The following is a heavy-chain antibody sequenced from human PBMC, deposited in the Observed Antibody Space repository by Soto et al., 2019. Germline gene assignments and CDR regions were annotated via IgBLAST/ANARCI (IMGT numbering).Heavy chain of an antibody. Sequence: PSETLSLTCTVSSGSISSGNYYWSWIRQPPGKGLEWIGYIYYNGNTYYNPSLKSRVTISVDTSKNQFSLKLSSVTAADTAVYYCARVGIPYCSGGSCPPNWFDPWGQGTLVTVSS. V-gene: IGHV4-30-4*01. CDR1: SGSISSGNYY. J-gene: IGHJ5*02. D-gene: IGHD2-15*01. CDR2: IYYNGNT. CDR3: ARVGIPYCSGGSCPPNWFDP.